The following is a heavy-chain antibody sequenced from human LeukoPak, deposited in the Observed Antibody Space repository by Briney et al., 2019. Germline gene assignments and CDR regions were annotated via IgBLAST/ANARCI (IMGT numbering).Heavy chain of an antibody. CDR1: GGSISSYY. CDR2: IYYSGGT. Sequence: SEPLSLTCPVSGGSISSYYWSWIRQPPGKGLEWIGYIYYSGGTNYNPSLKSRVTISVDTSKNQFSLKLSSVTAADTAVYYCARGLYYYDSSGHAYDYWGQGTLVTVSS. D-gene: IGHD3-22*01. CDR3: ARGLYYYDSSGHAYDY. V-gene: IGHV4-59*01. J-gene: IGHJ4*02.